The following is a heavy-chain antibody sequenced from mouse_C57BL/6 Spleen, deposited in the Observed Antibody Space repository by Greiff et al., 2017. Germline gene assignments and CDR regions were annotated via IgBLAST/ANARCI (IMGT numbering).Heavy chain of an antibody. Sequence: QVQLQQPGAELVMPGASVKLSCKASGYTFTSYWMHWVKQRPGQGLEWIGEIDPSDSYTNYNQKFKGKSTLTVDKSSSTADMQLSSLTSEDSAVYYWARSGSTPGAWFAYWGQGTLVTVSA. J-gene: IGHJ3*01. V-gene: IGHV1-69*01. D-gene: IGHD1-1*01. CDR3: ARSGSTPGAWFAY. CDR1: GYTFTSYW. CDR2: IDPSDSYT.